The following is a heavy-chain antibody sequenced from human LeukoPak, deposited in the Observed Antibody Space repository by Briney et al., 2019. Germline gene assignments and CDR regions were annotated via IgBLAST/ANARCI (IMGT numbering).Heavy chain of an antibody. D-gene: IGHD2-2*01. CDR2: IYYSGST. CDR1: GGSISSYY. CDR3: ASSRLYCSSTSCYNWFDP. J-gene: IGHJ5*02. V-gene: IGHV4-59*01. Sequence: SETLSLTCTVSGGSISSYYWSWIRQPPGKGLEWMGYIYYSGSTNYNPSLKSRVTISVDTSKNQFSLKLSSVTAADTAVYYCASSRLYCSSTSCYNWFDPWGQGTLVTVSS.